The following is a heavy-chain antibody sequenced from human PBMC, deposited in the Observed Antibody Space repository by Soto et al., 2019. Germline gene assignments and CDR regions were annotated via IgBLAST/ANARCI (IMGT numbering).Heavy chain of an antibody. CDR3: AKGSSSSRPYYFDY. CDR1: GFTFENYA. Sequence: EVQLLESGGGLVQPGGSLRLSCAASGFTFENYAMSWVRQAPGKGLEWVSAITGGGGDTYHADSLQARFIISRDNSKSTLYLQMHSLRADDTAVYYCAKGSSSSRPYYFDYWGQGTQAIVSS. CDR2: ITGGGGDT. V-gene: IGHV3-23*01. J-gene: IGHJ4*02. D-gene: IGHD6-13*01.